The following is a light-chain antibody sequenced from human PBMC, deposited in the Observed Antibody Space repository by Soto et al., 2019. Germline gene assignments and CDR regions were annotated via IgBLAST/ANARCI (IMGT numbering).Light chain of an antibody. V-gene: IGKV1-12*02. Sequence: DIQMTQSPSSVSASVGERVTITCRANQDVSSWLAWYQQKPGKAPKLLIYAASSMQSGVPSRFSGSGSGTEFTLTISSLQPGDFAVYYCQQSNNFPWTFGQGTKVEIK. J-gene: IGKJ1*01. CDR3: QQSNNFPWT. CDR1: QDVSSW. CDR2: AAS.